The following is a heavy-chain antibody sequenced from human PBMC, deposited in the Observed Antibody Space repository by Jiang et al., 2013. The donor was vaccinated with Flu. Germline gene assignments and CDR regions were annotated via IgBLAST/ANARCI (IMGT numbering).Heavy chain of an antibody. V-gene: IGHV1-69*04. CDR3: ARDSFASGVYYKRWFDA. CDR2: IVTAVDVA. D-gene: IGHD3-10*01. J-gene: IGHJ5*02. Sequence: SCKASGDIFTNHDFSWVRQAPGQGPEWMGCIVTAVDVAKYSERFEGRVTISADKSTSTVYMELSGLTSDDTAVYYCARDSFASGVYYKRWFDAWGPGTLVTVSS. CDR1: GDIFTNHD.